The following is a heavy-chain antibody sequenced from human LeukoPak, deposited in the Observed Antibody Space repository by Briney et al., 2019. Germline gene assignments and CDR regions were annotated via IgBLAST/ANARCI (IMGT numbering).Heavy chain of an antibody. CDR2: XXXXGSEK. V-gene: IGHV3-7*01. Sequence: GGSLRLSCAASGFTFSSYWMSWVRQAPGKXXXXXXXXXXXGSEKYYVDSVKGRFTISRDNAKNSLYLQMNSLRAEDTAVYYCARSPPEANYYDSSGFDYWGQGTLVTVSS. J-gene: IGHJ4*02. CDR1: GFTFSSYW. CDR3: ARSPPEANYYDSSGFDY. D-gene: IGHD3-22*01.